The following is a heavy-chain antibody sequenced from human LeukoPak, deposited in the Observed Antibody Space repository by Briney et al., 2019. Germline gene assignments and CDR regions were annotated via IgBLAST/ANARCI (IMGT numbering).Heavy chain of an antibody. CDR2: ISAYNGNT. CDR1: GYTFTSYG. D-gene: IGHD1-26*01. J-gene: IGHJ4*02. CDR3: ARDALVGATTIHYFDY. Sequence: GASVKVSCKASGYTFTSYGISWVRQAPGQGLEWMGWISAYNGNTNYAQKLQGRVTMTTDTSTSTAYMELRSLRSDDTAVYYCARDALVGATTIHYFDYWGQGTLVSVSS. V-gene: IGHV1-18*01.